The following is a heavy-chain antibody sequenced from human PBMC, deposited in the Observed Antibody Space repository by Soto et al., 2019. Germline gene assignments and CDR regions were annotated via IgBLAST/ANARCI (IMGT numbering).Heavy chain of an antibody. CDR1: GHSFTSSW. V-gene: IGHV5-10-1*01. Sequence: GESLKITCKACGHSFTSSWTRWVRQMPGKCLAGMGRIDPSDSYTNYSPSFQGHVTISADKSISTAYLQWSSLKASDTAMYYWARHGGGWSVLTATHIYYGMGV. D-gene: IGHD2-21*02. CDR2: IDPSDSYT. J-gene: IGHJ6*01. CDR3: ARHGGGWSVLTATHIYYGMGV.